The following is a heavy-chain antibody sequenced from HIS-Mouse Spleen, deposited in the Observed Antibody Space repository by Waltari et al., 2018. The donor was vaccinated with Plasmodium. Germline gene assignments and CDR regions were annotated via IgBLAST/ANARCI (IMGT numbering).Heavy chain of an antibody. CDR1: GFTFSSYG. CDR3: AKGSFIGSGYDPWAFDI. J-gene: IGHJ3*02. V-gene: IGHV3-30*18. Sequence: QVQLVESGGGVVQPGRSLRLSCAASGFTFSSYGMHWVRQAPGKGLEVVAGISYDGSNKYYADSVKGRFTISRDNSKNTLYLQMNSLRAEDTAVYYCAKGSFIGSGYDPWAFDIWGQGTMVTVSS. CDR2: ISYDGSNK. D-gene: IGHD5-12*01.